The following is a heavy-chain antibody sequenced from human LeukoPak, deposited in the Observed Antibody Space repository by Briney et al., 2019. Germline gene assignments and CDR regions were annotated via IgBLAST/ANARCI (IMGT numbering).Heavy chain of an antibody. V-gene: IGHV3-33*01. CDR1: GFTFSSYG. J-gene: IGHJ4*02. CDR2: IWYDGSNK. D-gene: IGHD5-24*01. CDR3: ARDGKKGRAGYYFDY. Sequence: GRSLRLSCAASGFTFSSYGTHWVRQAPGKGLEWVAVIWYDGSNKYYADSVKGRFTISRDNSKNTLYLQMNSLRAEDTAVYYCARDGKKGRAGYYFDYWGQGTLVTVSS.